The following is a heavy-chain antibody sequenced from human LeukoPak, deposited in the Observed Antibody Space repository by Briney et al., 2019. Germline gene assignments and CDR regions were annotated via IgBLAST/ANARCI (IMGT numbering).Heavy chain of an antibody. CDR1: RFTFSGFY. V-gene: IGHV3-11*01. D-gene: IGHD5-18*01. CDR2: ISSSGSTV. Sequence: PEGSLRLSCAASRFTFSGFYMSWIRQAPGKGLEWVSYISSSGSTVYYADSVEGRFTISRDNAKNSLSLQMNSLRAEDTAVYYCARVAGAMVYRDAFDNWGQGTMVTVSS. CDR3: ARVAGAMVYRDAFDN. J-gene: IGHJ3*02.